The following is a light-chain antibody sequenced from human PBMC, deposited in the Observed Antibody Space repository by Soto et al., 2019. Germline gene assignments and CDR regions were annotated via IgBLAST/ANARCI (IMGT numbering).Light chain of an antibody. J-gene: IGKJ1*01. CDR3: QQYATLWT. V-gene: IGKV1-5*03. Sequence: FQMTQSPSTLSASVGDRVTVTCRASRSVSDWLAWYQQRPGKAPKLLIYKASRLESGVPSRFSGSGSGTEFTLTISSLVTDDVATYYCQQYATLWTFGQGTKVDLK. CDR1: RSVSDW. CDR2: KAS.